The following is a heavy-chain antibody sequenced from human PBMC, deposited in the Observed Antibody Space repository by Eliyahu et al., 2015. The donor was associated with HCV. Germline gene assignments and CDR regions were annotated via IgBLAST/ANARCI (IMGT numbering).Heavy chain of an antibody. V-gene: IGHV4-59*01. Sequence: QVQLQESGPGLVKPSETLSLTCTVXGGSIXTYXWSWIRQPPGKGLEWIGYIHXSGSTNXNPSLKSRVTISVDTSKNQFSLNLTSVTAADTAVYYCASGGGGIAVAGTGGWFDPWGQGTLVTVSS. D-gene: IGHD6-19*01. CDR3: ASGGGGIAVAGTGGWFDP. J-gene: IGHJ5*02. CDR2: IHXSGST. CDR1: GGSIXTYX.